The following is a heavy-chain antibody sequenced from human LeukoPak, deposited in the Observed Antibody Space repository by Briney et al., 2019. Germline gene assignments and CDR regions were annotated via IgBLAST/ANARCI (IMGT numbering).Heavy chain of an antibody. V-gene: IGHV1-2*02. J-gene: IGHJ4*02. Sequence: ASVKVSCKASGYTFTSYSMNWVRQAPGQGLEWMGWINPKNDGTNYAQQFQGRVTMTRDTSISTAYMELSWLRSDDTAVYYCARGTYYAGTEYWGQGTLVTVSS. CDR2: INPKNDGT. CDR1: GYTFTSYS. CDR3: ARGTYYAGTEY. D-gene: IGHD3-10*01.